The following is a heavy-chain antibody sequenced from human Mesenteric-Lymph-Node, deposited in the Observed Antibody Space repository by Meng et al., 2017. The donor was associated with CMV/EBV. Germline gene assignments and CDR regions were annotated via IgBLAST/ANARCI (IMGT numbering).Heavy chain of an antibody. D-gene: IGHD4-17*01. Sequence: GESLKISCAASGFTFSSYDIHWVRQAPDKGLEWVAFIQYDGSYKYYADSVKGRFTISRDNSKNTLYLQMNSLRVEDTAVYYCARRDYGKNDVFDIWGQGTMVTVSS. J-gene: IGHJ3*02. CDR1: GFTFSSYD. V-gene: IGHV3-30*02. CDR2: IQYDGSYK. CDR3: ARRDYGKNDVFDI.